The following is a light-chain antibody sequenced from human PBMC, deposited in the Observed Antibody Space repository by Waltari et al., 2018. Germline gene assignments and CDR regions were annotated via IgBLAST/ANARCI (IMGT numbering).Light chain of an antibody. J-gene: IGKJ4*01. CDR3: QQYYSTPLT. CDR1: QDITNS. Sequence: DIPMTQSPSSLSASVGDRVTITCRASQDITNSLAWYQQKPGKAPKLLMYGTIRLQSGLPSRFSGRGSGTDYTLTTTSLKPEASATYYCQQYYSTPLTLGGGTKVEMK. V-gene: IGKV1-NL1*01. CDR2: GTI.